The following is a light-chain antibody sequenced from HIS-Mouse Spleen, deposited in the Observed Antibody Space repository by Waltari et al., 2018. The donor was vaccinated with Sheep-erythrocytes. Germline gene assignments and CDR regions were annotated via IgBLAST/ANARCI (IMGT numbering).Light chain of an antibody. Sequence: QSALTQPRSVSGSPGQSVTISCPGTSSDVGGYNYVPWYQQHPGKAPKLMIYDVSNRPSGVSNRFSGSKSGNTASLTISGLQAEDEADYYCCSYAGSSTPWVFGGGTKLTVL. CDR1: SSDVGGYNY. CDR3: CSYAGSSTPWV. V-gene: IGLV2-11*01. J-gene: IGLJ3*02. CDR2: DVS.